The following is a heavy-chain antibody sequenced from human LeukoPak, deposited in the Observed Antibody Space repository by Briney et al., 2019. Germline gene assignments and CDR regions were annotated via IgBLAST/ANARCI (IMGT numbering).Heavy chain of an antibody. CDR2: ISYDGSNK. Sequence: GRSLRLSCAASGFTFSSYAMHWVRQAPGKGLEWVAVISYDGSNKYYADSVKGRFTISRDNSKNTLYLQMNSLRAEDTAVYYCARDPLTYYYDSGGYFDYWGQGTLVTVSS. CDR3: ARDPLTYYYDSGGYFDY. CDR1: GFTFSSYA. V-gene: IGHV3-30*04. D-gene: IGHD3-22*01. J-gene: IGHJ4*02.